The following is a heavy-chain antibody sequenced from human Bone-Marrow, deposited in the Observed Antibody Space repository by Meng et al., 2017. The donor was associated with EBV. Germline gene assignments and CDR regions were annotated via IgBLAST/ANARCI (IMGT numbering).Heavy chain of an antibody. CDR1: AGSISSSY. D-gene: IGHD5-24*01. CDR2: IYYSGST. V-gene: IGHV4-59*01. J-gene: IGHJ4*02. Sequence: QVQLQESVPGLVTPSETLSLTCTVSAGSISSSYWSWIRQPPGKGLEWIGYIYYSGSTNYNPSLKSRVTISVDTSKNQFSLKLSSVTAADTAMYHCARRKGLATYDYWGQGTLVTVSS. CDR3: ARRKGLATYDY.